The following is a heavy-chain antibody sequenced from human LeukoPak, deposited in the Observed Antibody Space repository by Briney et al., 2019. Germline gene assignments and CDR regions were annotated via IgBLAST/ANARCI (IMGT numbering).Heavy chain of an antibody. CDR3: ARSGWSYYFGLDV. CDR2: ISYDASKQ. J-gene: IGHJ6*02. V-gene: IGHV3-30*03. CDR1: GFTFSSYG. D-gene: IGHD6-19*01. Sequence: PERSLRLSCAASGFTFSSYGMHWVRQAPGKGLECVALISYDASKQYYADSVKGRFIISRDNSKNTLYLQMNSLRVEDTAVYYCARSGWSYYFGLDVWGHGTTVTVSS.